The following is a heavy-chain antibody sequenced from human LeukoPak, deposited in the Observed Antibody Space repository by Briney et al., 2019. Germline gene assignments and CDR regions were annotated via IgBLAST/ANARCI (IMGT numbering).Heavy chain of an antibody. J-gene: IGHJ6*03. CDR1: GGSISSYY. D-gene: IGHD6-19*01. CDR3: ARDRIAVAGTDYYYYMDV. CDR2: IYYSGST. Sequence: SDTLSLTCTVSGGSISSYYWSWLRQPPGKGLEWIGYIYYSGSTNYNPSLKSRVTISVDTSKNQFSLKLSSVTAADTAVYYCARDRIAVAGTDYYYYMDVWGKGTTVTVSS. V-gene: IGHV4-59*01.